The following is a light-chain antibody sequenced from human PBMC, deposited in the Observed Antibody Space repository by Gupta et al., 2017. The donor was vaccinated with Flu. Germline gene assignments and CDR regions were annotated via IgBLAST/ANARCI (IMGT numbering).Light chain of an antibody. J-gene: IGLJ3*02. Sequence: SALTQPPPASGAPGQSVTISCTGTSSDVGGYMFVSWYQQHPGKAPKLMIYEVNKRPSGVPERFSGSKSGNTASLTVSGLQAEDEADYYCSSYAGGDSWVFGGGTKLTVL. CDR3: SSYAGGDSWV. CDR1: SSDVGGYMF. CDR2: EVN. V-gene: IGLV2-8*01.